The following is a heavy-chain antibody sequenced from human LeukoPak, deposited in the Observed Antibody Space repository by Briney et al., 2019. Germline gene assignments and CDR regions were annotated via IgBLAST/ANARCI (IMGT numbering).Heavy chain of an antibody. CDR1: GGSISSSSYH. Sequence: PSETLSLTCTVSGGSISSSSYHWGWIRQSPGEGLQWITSMSYSGATYSNPSLQSRVTISVATSKNQFSLKLYSVTAADTAVYYCARHCRAVLVVPVARGAYFDYLGQGTLVTVSS. V-gene: IGHV4-39*01. CDR3: ARHCRAVLVVPVARGAYFDY. CDR2: MSYSGAT. D-gene: IGHD2-2*01. J-gene: IGHJ4*02.